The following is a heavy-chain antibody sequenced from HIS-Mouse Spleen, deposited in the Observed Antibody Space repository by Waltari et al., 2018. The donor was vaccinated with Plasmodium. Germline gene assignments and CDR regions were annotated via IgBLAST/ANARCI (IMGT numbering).Heavy chain of an antibody. V-gene: IGHV3-30*04. Sequence: QVKLVESGGGVVQPGRSMRLSCAASGFTFRSLAFPWVRQAPGKGLEWVAVISYDGSNKYYADSVKGRFTISRDNSKNTLYLQMNSLRAEDTAVYYCARLYYDFWSGYYPYGMDVWGQGTTVTVSS. CDR2: ISYDGSNK. D-gene: IGHD3-3*01. CDR1: GFTFRSLA. CDR3: ARLYYDFWSGYYPYGMDV. J-gene: IGHJ6*02.